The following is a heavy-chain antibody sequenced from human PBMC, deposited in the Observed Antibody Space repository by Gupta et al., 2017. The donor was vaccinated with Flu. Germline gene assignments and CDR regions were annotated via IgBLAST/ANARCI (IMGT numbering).Heavy chain of an antibody. J-gene: IGHJ4*02. Sequence: EVQLVESGGGLVQPGRSLTLSCIVSGFSVGDYAMRWVRRAPGKGLEWVGFIRSTTYGGTTYYVTSVRGRFTISRDEPKNIAYLQMDSLKTEDTAMYYCTRDPDCGDDCYPRPDFDYWGQGALVIVSA. V-gene: IGHV3-49*04. D-gene: IGHD2-21*02. CDR3: TRDPDCGDDCYPRPDFDY. CDR2: IRSTTYGGTT. CDR1: GFSVGDYA.